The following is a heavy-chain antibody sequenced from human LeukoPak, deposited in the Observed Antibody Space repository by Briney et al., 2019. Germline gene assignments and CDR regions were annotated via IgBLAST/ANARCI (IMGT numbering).Heavy chain of an antibody. D-gene: IGHD3-9*01. CDR1: GFTFSRYT. Sequence: GGSLRLSCAASGFTFSRYTMNWVRQAPGKGLEWVSSISSSSSYIYYADSVKGRFTISRDNAQNSLYLQMNSLRAEDTAVYYCARRDYDILTGYHKGFDYWGQGTLVTVSS. J-gene: IGHJ4*02. CDR3: ARRDYDILTGYHKGFDY. V-gene: IGHV3-21*01. CDR2: ISSSSSYI.